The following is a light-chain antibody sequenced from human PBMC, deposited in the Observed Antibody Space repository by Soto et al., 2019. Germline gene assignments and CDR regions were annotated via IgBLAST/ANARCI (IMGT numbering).Light chain of an antibody. CDR3: AAWDDSLSGHGV. Sequence: QSVLTQPPSASGTPGQRVAISCSGTSSNIGRNYVYWYQQVPGAAPKLLIYKDDQRPSGVPDRFSGPKFGTSASLAVSGLRSEDEADYYCAAWDDSLSGHGVFGGGTQLTVL. J-gene: IGLJ7*01. CDR2: KDD. V-gene: IGLV1-47*01. CDR1: SSNIGRNY.